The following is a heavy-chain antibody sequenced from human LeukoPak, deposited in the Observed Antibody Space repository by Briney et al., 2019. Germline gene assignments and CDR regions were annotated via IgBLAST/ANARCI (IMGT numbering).Heavy chain of an antibody. CDR1: GYCFTSYW. Sequence: GEALKISCECSGYCFTSYWIGGMRHMPGKGLEWMGIIYPGDSETKYSPSFHSQITISADKSIRAAYMQWSSLKASDSAMYYCARGGYVFVAFDIWGQGTMVTVSS. CDR3: ARGGYVFVAFDI. CDR2: IYPGDSET. V-gene: IGHV5-51*01. J-gene: IGHJ3*02. D-gene: IGHD5-12*01.